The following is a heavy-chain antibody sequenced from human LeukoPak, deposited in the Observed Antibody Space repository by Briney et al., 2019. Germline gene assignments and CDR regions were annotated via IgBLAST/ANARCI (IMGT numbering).Heavy chain of an antibody. CDR1: GFTFSSYS. Sequence: GGSLRLSCAASGFTFSSYSMNWVRQAPGKGLEWVSSISSSSSYIYYADSVKGRFTISRDNAENSLYLQMNSLRAEDTAVYYCVRDLLGQWGFVDYWGQGTLVTVSS. V-gene: IGHV3-21*01. J-gene: IGHJ4*02. CDR3: VRDLLGQWGFVDY. D-gene: IGHD2-15*01. CDR2: ISSSSSYI.